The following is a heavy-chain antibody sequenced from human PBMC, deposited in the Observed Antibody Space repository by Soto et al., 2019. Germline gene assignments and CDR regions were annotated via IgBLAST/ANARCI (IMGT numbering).Heavy chain of an antibody. CDR1: GGSISSGDYY. CDR3: ARDYVEVGYDSSGSLFDY. J-gene: IGHJ4*02. V-gene: IGHV4-30-4*01. D-gene: IGHD3-22*01. CDR2: IYNSGST. Sequence: SETLSLTCTVSGGSISSGDYYWRWLRPPPGMGLGLIGYIYNSGSTYYNPSLKSRVTISVDTSKNHFSLKLSSVTAADTAVYYCARDYVEVGYDSSGSLFDYWGQGTLVTVSS.